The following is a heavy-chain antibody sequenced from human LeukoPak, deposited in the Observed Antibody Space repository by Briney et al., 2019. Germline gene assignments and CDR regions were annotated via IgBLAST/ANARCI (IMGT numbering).Heavy chain of an antibody. Sequence: PSETRSLTCTVSGGSIGSYYWSWIRRPAGKGLEWIGHIYTSGNTNYNPSLKSRVTMSVDTSKKQFSLKLSSVTAADTAVYYCARDRYNLWSGYYSLDYWGQGTLVTVSS. CDR3: ARDRYNLWSGYYSLDY. D-gene: IGHD3-3*01. V-gene: IGHV4-4*07. CDR2: IYTSGNT. CDR1: GGSIGSYY. J-gene: IGHJ4*02.